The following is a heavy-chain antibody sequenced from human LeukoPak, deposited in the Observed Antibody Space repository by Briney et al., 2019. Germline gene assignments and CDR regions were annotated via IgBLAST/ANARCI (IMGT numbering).Heavy chain of an antibody. Sequence: GGSLRLSRVASGFTFSSYGMHWVRQAPGKGLEWVAVISYDGSNKYYADSVKGRFTISRDNAKNTLYLQMNSLRAEDTAVYYCAKLGGPNIQYYYDSSGPPVDYWGQGTLVTVSS. J-gene: IGHJ4*02. V-gene: IGHV3-30*18. CDR2: ISYDGSNK. CDR3: AKLGGPNIQYYYDSSGPPVDY. CDR1: GFTFSSYG. D-gene: IGHD3-22*01.